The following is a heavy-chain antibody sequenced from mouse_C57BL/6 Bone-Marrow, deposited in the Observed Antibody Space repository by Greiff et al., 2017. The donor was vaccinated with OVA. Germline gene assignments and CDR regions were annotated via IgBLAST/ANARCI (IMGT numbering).Heavy chain of an antibody. V-gene: IGHV1-76*01. CDR3: ARLAWFAY. Sequence: QVHVKQSGAELVRPGASVKLSCKASGYTFTDYYINWVKQRPGQGLEWIARIYPGSGNTYYNEKFKGKATLPAEKSSSTAYMQLSSLTSEDAAVYFCARLAWFAYWGQGTLVTVSA. CDR1: GYTFTDYY. CDR2: IYPGSGNT. J-gene: IGHJ3*01.